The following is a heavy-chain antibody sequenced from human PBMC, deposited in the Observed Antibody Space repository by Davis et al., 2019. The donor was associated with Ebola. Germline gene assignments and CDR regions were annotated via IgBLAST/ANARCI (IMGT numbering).Heavy chain of an antibody. CDR2: INAGNGNT. V-gene: IGHV1-3*01. J-gene: IGHJ6*02. CDR1: GYNFTNYA. D-gene: IGHD3-10*02. CDR3: AREKAISSDLYYGMDV. Sequence: ASVKVSCKASGYNFTNYAMHWVRQAPGQRLEWMGWINAGNGNTEYSQKFRGRVTITRDTPASTAYMEVSSLRSEDTAIYYCAREKAISSDLYYGMDVWGQGTTVTVSS.